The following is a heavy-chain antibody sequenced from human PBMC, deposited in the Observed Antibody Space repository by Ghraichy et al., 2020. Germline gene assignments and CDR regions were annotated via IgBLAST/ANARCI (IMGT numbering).Heavy chain of an antibody. Sequence: SETLSLTCTVSGASITSNHWSWIRQPPGKGLEWIGNVYYGGSATTNPALKSRVTISMDTSNNQYSLMLSSVTAADTDIYYCARDLGLSLWGQGTLVTVSS. CDR2: VYYGGSA. CDR1: GASITSNH. V-gene: IGHV4-59*01. CDR3: ARDLGLSL. J-gene: IGHJ4*02.